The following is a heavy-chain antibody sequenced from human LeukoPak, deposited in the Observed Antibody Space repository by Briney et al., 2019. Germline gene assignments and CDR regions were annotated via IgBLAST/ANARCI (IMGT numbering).Heavy chain of an antibody. Sequence: PSETLSLTCTVSGGSISSSSYYWGWIRQPPGKGLEWIGSIYYSGSTYYNPSLKSRVTISVDTSKNQFSLKLSSVTAADTAVYYCARVAEIAVAGSDYWGQGTLVTVSS. CDR3: ARVAEIAVAGSDY. CDR2: IYYSGST. D-gene: IGHD6-19*01. V-gene: IGHV4-39*07. CDR1: GGSISSSSYY. J-gene: IGHJ4*02.